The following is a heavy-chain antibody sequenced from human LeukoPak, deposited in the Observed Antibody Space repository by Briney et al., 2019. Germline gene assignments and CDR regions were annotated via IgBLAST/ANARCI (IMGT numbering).Heavy chain of an antibody. D-gene: IGHD3-22*01. CDR3: ARDSRRRYYDSSGLVDY. Sequence: PGGSLRLSCAASGFTFSSYWMSWVRQAPGKGLEWVANIKQDGSEKYYVDSVKGRFTISRDNAKNSLYLQMNSLRAEDTAVYYCARDSRRRYYDSSGLVDYWGQGTLVTVSS. V-gene: IGHV3-7*01. CDR2: IKQDGSEK. J-gene: IGHJ4*02. CDR1: GFTFSSYW.